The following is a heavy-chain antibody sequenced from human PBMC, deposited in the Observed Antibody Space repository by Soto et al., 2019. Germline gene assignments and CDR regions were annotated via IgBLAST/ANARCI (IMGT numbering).Heavy chain of an antibody. CDR1: GFTFSSYA. D-gene: IGHD6-19*01. CDR2: ISYDGSNK. J-gene: IGHJ3*02. V-gene: IGHV3-30-3*01. CDR3: ARVAVAGIFAFDI. Sequence: PGGSLRLSCAASGFTFSSYAMHWVRQAPGKGLEWVAVISYDGSNKYYADSVKGRFTISRDNSKNTLYLQMNSLRAEDTAVYYCARVAVAGIFAFDIWGQGTMVTVSS.